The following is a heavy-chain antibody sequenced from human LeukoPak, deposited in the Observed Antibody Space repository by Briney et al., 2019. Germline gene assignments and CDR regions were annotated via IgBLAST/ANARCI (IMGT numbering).Heavy chain of an antibody. Sequence: GGSLRLSCAASGFTFSSYDMHWVRQATGKGLEWFSAIGTAGDTYYPGSVKGRFTISRENAKNSLYLQMNSLRAGDTAVYYCARSVAGTNWFDPWGQGTLVTVSS. CDR3: ARSVAGTNWFDP. V-gene: IGHV3-13*01. J-gene: IGHJ5*02. D-gene: IGHD6-19*01. CDR2: IGTAGDT. CDR1: GFTFSSYD.